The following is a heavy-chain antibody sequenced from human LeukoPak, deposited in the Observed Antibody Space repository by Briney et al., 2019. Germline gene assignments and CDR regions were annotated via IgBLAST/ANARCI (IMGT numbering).Heavy chain of an antibody. V-gene: IGHV4-59*01. D-gene: IGHD2-2*01. J-gene: IGHJ4*02. CDR2: IYYSGTT. CDR3: ARLMGSTSRVFDS. Sequence: SETLSLTCIVSGGSISSYYWSWIRQPPGKGLEWIGYIYYSGTTNYNPSLESRVTISVDTSRNQFSLKLTSVTAADTAVYYCARLMGSTSRVFDSWGQGTLVTVSS. CDR1: GGSISSYY.